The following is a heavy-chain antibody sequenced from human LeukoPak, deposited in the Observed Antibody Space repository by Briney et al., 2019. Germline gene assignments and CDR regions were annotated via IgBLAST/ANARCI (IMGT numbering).Heavy chain of an antibody. V-gene: IGHV4-59*01. CDR1: GGSISICY. CDR3: ARTLYYYDSSGSPAHWYFDL. CDR2: IYYSGNS. J-gene: IGHJ2*01. D-gene: IGHD3-22*01. Sequence: SETLSLTCSVSGGSISICYLSWLRQPPGKGLEWIGDIYYSGNSNYNPSLKSRVTISVDTSKQQLALPLTSVSAADTAVYYCARTLYYYDSSGSPAHWYFDLWGRGTLVTVSS.